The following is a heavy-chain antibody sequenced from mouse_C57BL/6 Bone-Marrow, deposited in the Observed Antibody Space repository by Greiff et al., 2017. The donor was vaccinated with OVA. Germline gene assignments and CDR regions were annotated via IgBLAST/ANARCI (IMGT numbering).Heavy chain of an antibody. CDR2: ILPGRGST. J-gene: IGHJ1*03. D-gene: IGHD1-1*01. CDR3: ARRGYYGSSWYFDG. Sequence: QVQLQQSGAELMKPGASVKLSCKATGYTFTGYWIEWVKQRPGHGLEWIGEILPGRGSTNYNEKFKGKATFTADTSSNTAYMQLSSLTPEDSAIYYCARRGYYGSSWYFDGWGTGTTVTVSS. V-gene: IGHV1-9*01. CDR1: GYTFTGYW.